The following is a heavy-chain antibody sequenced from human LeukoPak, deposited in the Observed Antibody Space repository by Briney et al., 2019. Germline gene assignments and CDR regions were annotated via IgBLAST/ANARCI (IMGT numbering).Heavy chain of an antibody. D-gene: IGHD3-22*01. J-gene: IGHJ4*02. CDR3: ARADSSGYSF. V-gene: IGHV1-18*01. CDR2: ISAYNGNT. CDR1: GGTFSSYA. Sequence: ASVKVSCKASGGTFSSYAISWVRQAPGQGLECMGWISAYNGNTNYAQKFQGRVTMTTDTPTSTAYMELRSLRSDDTAVYYCARADSSGYSFWGQGTLVTVSS.